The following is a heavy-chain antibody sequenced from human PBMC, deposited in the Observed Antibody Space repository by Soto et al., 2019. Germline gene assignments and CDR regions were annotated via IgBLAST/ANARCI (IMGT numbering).Heavy chain of an antibody. CDR1: RGSISSYY. CDR3: ARSELALNGFYYGLGV. J-gene: IGHJ6*02. CDR2: AYFTGST. Sequence: QVQLQESGPGLVKPSETLSLTCSVFRGSISSYYWSWIRQPPGKGLEWIGYAYFTGSTNYNPSLKSRVTMSVDTSKNQFSLILSSVTAADTAVYFCARSELALNGFYYGLGVWGQGTTVTVSS. V-gene: IGHV4-59*01. D-gene: IGHD6-13*01.